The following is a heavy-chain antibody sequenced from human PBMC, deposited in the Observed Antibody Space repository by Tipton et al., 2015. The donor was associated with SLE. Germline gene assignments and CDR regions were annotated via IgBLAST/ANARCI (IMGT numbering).Heavy chain of an antibody. CDR3: ARSVPYFDY. D-gene: IGHD4-17*01. CDR2: IYDSETT. J-gene: IGHJ4*02. V-gene: IGHV4-31*02. Sequence: LRLSCTVSGGSISSGGHYWTWIRQHPGKGLEWIGYIYDSETTYYNPSLKSRVTISVDASKNQFSLKLSSVTAADTAVYYCARSVPYFDYWGQGTLVTVSS. CDR1: GGSISSGGHY.